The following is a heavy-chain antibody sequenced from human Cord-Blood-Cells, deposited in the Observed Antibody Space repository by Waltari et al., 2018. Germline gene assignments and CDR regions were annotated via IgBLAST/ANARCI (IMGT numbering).Heavy chain of an antibody. Sequence: QVQLQESGPGLVKPSGTLSLTCAVSGGSISSSNCWRWVRQPPGKGLEWIVEIYHSVSTNYNPSLKSRVTISVDKSKNQFSLKLRSVTAAYTAVYSCARKTGDRDAFDIWGQGTMVTVSS. D-gene: IGHD7-27*01. V-gene: IGHV4-4*02. CDR3: ARKTGDRDAFDI. J-gene: IGHJ3*02. CDR2: IYHSVST. CDR1: GGSISSSNC.